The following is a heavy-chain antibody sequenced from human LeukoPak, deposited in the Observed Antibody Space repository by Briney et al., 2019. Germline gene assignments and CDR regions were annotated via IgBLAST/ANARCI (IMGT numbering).Heavy chain of an antibody. D-gene: IGHD2-21*02. Sequence: PGGSLRLSCAASGFTFSSYAMSWVRQAPGKGLEWVSVISGDGGSIYYADSVKGRFTISRDDSTNTLHLQMNSLKTEDTAVYYCTTSLAGAVTAVYPFDNWGQGTLVTVSS. V-gene: IGHV3-23*01. CDR3: TTSLAGAVTAVYPFDN. J-gene: IGHJ4*02. CDR1: GFTFSSYA. CDR2: ISGDGGSI.